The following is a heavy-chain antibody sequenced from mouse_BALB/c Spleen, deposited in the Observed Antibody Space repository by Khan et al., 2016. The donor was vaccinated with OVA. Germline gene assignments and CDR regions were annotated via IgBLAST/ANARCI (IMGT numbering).Heavy chain of an antibody. J-gene: IGHJ3*01. D-gene: IGHD4-1*01. Sequence: EVELVESGGDLVKPGGSLKLSCAASGFTFSSYGMSWVRQTPDKRLEWVATFSSAGDYTYYPDNVKGRFTISRDNAKNTLYLQMSSLKSEDTAMFYCASHLTGSFAYWGQGTLVTVSA. CDR1: GFTFSSYG. V-gene: IGHV5-6*01. CDR3: ASHLTGSFAY. CDR2: FSSAGDYT.